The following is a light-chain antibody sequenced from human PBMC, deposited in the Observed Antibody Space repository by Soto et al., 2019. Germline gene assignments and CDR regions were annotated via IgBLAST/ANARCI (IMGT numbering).Light chain of an antibody. V-gene: IGKV2-28*01. CDR1: QSLLHSNGYNY. Sequence: DIVMTQSPLSLPVTPGEPASISCRSSQSLLHSNGYNYLDWYLQKPGQSPQLLIYLGSNRASGVPDRFSGSGSGTDFTLKISRVEAEDVGVYYCMQALLSDTFGQGTKLEIK. CDR2: LGS. CDR3: MQALLSDT. J-gene: IGKJ2*01.